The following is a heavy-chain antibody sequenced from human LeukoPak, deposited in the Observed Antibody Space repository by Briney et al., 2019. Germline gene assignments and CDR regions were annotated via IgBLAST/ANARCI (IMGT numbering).Heavy chain of an antibody. Sequence: PGGSLRLSCAASGFTFSSYWMSGVRQAPGKGLEWVANIKQDGSEKYYVDSVKGRFTISRDNAKNSLYLQMNSLRAEDTAVYYSSLEGSSWYRYFQHWGQGTLVTVSS. CDR3: SLEGSSWYRYFQH. D-gene: IGHD6-13*01. V-gene: IGHV3-7*05. J-gene: IGHJ1*01. CDR1: GFTFSSYW. CDR2: IKQDGSEK.